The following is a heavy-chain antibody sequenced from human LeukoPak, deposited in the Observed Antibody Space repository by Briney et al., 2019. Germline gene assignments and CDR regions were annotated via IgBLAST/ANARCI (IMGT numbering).Heavy chain of an antibody. CDR1: GFTFSDYA. V-gene: IGHV3-23*01. J-gene: IGHJ4*02. D-gene: IGHD3-16*02. CDR2: ISDTGPRT. Sequence: GGSLRLSCAASGFTFSDYAMTWVRQAAGKGLEWVSSISDTGPRTYYTDSVKGRFTISRDDSKKAVYLEMSTLRVEDTAIYFCGRHDSFIPFWGQGTLVTVSS. CDR3: GRHDSFIPF.